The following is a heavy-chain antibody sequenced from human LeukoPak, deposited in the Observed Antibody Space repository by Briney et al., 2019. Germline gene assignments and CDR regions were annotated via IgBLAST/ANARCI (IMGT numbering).Heavy chain of an antibody. D-gene: IGHD5-12*01. CDR2: INPNSGGT. CDR3: ASTHSGYDPPRFDY. Sequence: ASVKVSCKASGYTFTGYYMHWVRQAPGQGLEWMGWINPNSGGTNYAQKFQGRVTMTRDTSISTAYMELSRLRSDDTAVYCCASTHSGYDPPRFDYWGQGTLVTVSS. V-gene: IGHV1-2*02. CDR1: GYTFTGYY. J-gene: IGHJ4*02.